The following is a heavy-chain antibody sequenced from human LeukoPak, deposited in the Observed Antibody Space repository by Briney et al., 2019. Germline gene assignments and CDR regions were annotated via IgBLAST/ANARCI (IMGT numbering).Heavy chain of an antibody. D-gene: IGHD3-22*01. CDR3: ARDGSYYDSSGYYWAYYFDY. Sequence: ASVKVSCKASGHTFTSYGISWVRQAPGQGLEWMGWISAYNGNTNYAQKLQGRVTMTTDTSTSTAYMELRSLRSDDTAVYYCARDGSYYDSSGYYWAYYFDYWGQGTLVTVSS. CDR1: GHTFTSYG. V-gene: IGHV1-18*01. J-gene: IGHJ4*02. CDR2: ISAYNGNT.